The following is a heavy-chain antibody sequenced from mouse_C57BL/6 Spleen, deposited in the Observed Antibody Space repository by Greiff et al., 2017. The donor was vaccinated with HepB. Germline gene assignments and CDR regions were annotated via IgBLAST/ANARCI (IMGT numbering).Heavy chain of an antibody. J-gene: IGHJ1*03. CDR1: GYAFSSYW. V-gene: IGHV1-80*01. Sequence: QVHVKQSGAELVKPGASVKISCKASGYAFSSYWMNWVKQRPGKGLEWIGQIYPGDGDTNYNGKFKGKATLTADKSSSTAYMQLSSLTSEDSAVYFCARRGSSPNWYFDVWGTGTTVTVSS. CDR3: ARRGSSPNWYFDV. CDR2: IYPGDGDT. D-gene: IGHD1-1*01.